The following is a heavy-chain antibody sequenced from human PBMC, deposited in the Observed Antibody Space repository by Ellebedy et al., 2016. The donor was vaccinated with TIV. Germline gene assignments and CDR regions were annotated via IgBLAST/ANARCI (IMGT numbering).Heavy chain of an antibody. CDR2: TKQDGSER. D-gene: IGHD1-26*01. J-gene: IGHJ4*02. V-gene: IGHV3-7*01. Sequence: GESLKISXAASGFTFSTYWMSWVRQAPGKGPEWVANTKQDGSERYYVDSVKDRFTISRDNAKSSLYLQMNFLRAEDTAVYYCARDKVEGPTTFNYWGQGALVTVSS. CDR3: ARDKVEGPTTFNY. CDR1: GFTFSTYW.